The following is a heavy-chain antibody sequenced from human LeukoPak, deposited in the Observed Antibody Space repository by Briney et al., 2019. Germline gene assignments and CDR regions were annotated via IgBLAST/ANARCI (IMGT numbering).Heavy chain of an antibody. J-gene: IGHJ6*03. Sequence: SETLSLTCAVYGGSFSGYYWSWIRQPPGKGLEWIGEINHSGSTNYNPSLKSRVTISVDTSKNQFSLKLSSVTAADTAVYYCAREQRSGYSSGWYTARYYYYMDVWGKGTTVTVSS. D-gene: IGHD6-19*01. CDR1: GGSFSGYY. CDR2: INHSGST. CDR3: AREQRSGYSSGWYTARYYYYMDV. V-gene: IGHV4-34*01.